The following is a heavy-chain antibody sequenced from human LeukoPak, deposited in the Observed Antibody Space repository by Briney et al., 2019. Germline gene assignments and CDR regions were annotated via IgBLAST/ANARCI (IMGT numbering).Heavy chain of an antibody. Sequence: ASVKVSCKASGYTFTSYYMHWVRQAPGQGLEWMGIINPSGGSTSYAQKFQGRVTMTRDTSTSTVYMELSSLRSEDTAVYYCARGLSDPYDSSGYPDYWGQGTLVTVSS. J-gene: IGHJ4*02. CDR2: INPSGGST. D-gene: IGHD3-22*01. V-gene: IGHV1-46*01. CDR3: ARGLSDPYDSSGYPDY. CDR1: GYTFTSYY.